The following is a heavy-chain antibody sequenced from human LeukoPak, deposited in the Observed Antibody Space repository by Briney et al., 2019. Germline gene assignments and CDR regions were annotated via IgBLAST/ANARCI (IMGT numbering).Heavy chain of an antibody. CDR1: GGSFSGYY. CDR2: INHSGST. CDR3: ARESVASGGFNWFDP. V-gene: IGHV4-34*01. J-gene: IGHJ5*02. D-gene: IGHD2-21*01. Sequence: SETLSLTCAVYGGSFSGYYWSWIRQPPGKGLEWIGEINHSGSTNYNPSLKSRVTISVDTSKNQVSLKLSSVTAADTAVYYCARESVASGGFNWFDPWGQGTLVTVSS.